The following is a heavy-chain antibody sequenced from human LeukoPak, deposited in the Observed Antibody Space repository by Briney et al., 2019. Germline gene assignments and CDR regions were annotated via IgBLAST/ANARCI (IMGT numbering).Heavy chain of an antibody. J-gene: IGHJ4*02. CDR1: GFTFSSYS. V-gene: IGHV3-21*04. D-gene: IGHD3-3*01. CDR3: AEGGGYDFWSGYRYFDY. CDR2: ISSSSSYI. Sequence: GGSLRLSCAASGFTFSSYSMNWVRQAPGKGLEWVSSISSSSSYIYYADSVKGRFTISRDNAKNSLYLQMNSLRAEDTAVYYCAEGGGYDFWSGYRYFDYWGQGTLVTVSS.